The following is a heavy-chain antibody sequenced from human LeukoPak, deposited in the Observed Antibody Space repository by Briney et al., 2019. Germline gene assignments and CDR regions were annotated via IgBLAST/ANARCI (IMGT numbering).Heavy chain of an antibody. CDR2: INHSGST. V-gene: IGHV4-34*01. CDR3: ARDLNYYGSGSYPGGAWFDP. D-gene: IGHD3-10*01. Sequence: SETLSLTCAVYGGSFSGYYWSWIRQPPGKGLEWIGEINHSGSTNYNPSLKSRVTISVDTSKNQFSLKLSSVTAADTAVYYCARDLNYYGSGSYPGGAWFDPWGQGTLVTVSS. CDR1: GGSFSGYY. J-gene: IGHJ5*02.